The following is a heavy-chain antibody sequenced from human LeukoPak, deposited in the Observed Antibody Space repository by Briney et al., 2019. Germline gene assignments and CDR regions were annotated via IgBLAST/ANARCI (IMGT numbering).Heavy chain of an antibody. CDR2: ISSSSIYI. CDR3: ARGRVGQWLVDAFDI. J-gene: IGHJ3*02. CDR1: GFTFNTYT. D-gene: IGHD6-19*01. Sequence: GGSLRLSCAASGFTFNTYTINWVRQAPGKGLEWVSSISSSSIYIYYADSLKGRFTISRNNAKNSLYLHIDSLRAEDTVVYYCARGRVGQWLVDAFDIWGHGTMVTVSS. V-gene: IGHV3-21*01.